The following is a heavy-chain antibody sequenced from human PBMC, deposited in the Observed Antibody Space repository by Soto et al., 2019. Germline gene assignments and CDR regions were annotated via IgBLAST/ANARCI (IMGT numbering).Heavy chain of an antibody. CDR3: ARAHDSGDVDY. Sequence: QVQLVKSGAEVKEPGASVKVSCKSSGYIFSSHDINWVRQATGQGLEWMGSVNPNSGNTLYTRRFQGRVTMTSSTSISTAYMELSSLRFDDTAVYYCARAHDSGDVDYWGQGTLVTVSS. J-gene: IGHJ4*02. CDR1: GYIFSSHD. V-gene: IGHV1-8*01. CDR2: VNPNSGNT. D-gene: IGHD4-17*01.